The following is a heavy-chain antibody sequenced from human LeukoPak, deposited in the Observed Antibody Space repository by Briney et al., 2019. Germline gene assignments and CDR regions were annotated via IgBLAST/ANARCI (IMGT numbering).Heavy chain of an antibody. CDR3: ARRSLIMVRGVIINDAFDI. J-gene: IGHJ3*02. CDR1: GGSISSYY. D-gene: IGHD3-10*01. Sequence: SETLSLTCTVSGGSISSYYWSWIRQPPGKGLEWIEYIYYSGSTNYDPSLKSRVTISVDTSKNQFSLKLSSVTAADTAVYYCARRSLIMVRGVIINDAFDIWGQGTIVTVSS. CDR2: IYYSGST. V-gene: IGHV4-59*08.